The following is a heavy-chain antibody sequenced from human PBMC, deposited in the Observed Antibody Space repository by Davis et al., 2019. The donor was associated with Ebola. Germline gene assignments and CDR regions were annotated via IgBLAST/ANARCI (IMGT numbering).Heavy chain of an antibody. D-gene: IGHD3-10*01. CDR3: ARESGPAYFDY. J-gene: IGHJ4*02. V-gene: IGHV3-74*01. CDR1: GFTFSSYW. CDR2: INSDGSST. Sequence: HTGGSLRLSCAASGFTFSSYWMHWVRHAPGKGLVWVSRINSDGSSTSYADSVKGRFTISRDNAKNSLYLQMNSLRAEDTAVYYCARESGPAYFDYWGQGTLVTVSS.